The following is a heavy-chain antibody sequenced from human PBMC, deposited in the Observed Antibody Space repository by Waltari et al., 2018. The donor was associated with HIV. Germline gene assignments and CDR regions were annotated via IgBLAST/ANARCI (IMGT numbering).Heavy chain of an antibody. J-gene: IGHJ4*02. V-gene: IGHV4-59*11. CDR2: IYNNGDT. Sequence: QVQLQESGPGLVKPSETLSLTCTVSGGSISSHYWSWIRQSPGRGLEWIGYIYNNGDTNYSPSFRSLVTISLDTSKSQFFLKLRSGTAADTAVYYCAREAHCSGGTCYRPYWGQGALVTVSS. CDR1: GGSISSHY. CDR3: AREAHCSGGTCYRPY. D-gene: IGHD2-15*01.